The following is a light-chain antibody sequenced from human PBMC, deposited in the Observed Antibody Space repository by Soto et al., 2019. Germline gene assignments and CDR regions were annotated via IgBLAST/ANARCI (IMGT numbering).Light chain of an antibody. CDR3: QQYFRWPPWT. V-gene: IGKV3-15*01. J-gene: IGKJ1*01. Sequence: EVLVTQSPATLSVSPGEGVTLSCRASQSVCTDLAWYQQKPGQAPRLLIYGASIRAIGVPDRFSGSGSGTDFTFTISSLQSEDSAIYYCQQYFRWPPWTFGQGTKVEV. CDR2: GAS. CDR1: QSVCTD.